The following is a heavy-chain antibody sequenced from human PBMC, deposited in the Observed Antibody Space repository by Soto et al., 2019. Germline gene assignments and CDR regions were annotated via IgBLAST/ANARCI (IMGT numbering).Heavy chain of an antibody. CDR2: ISISKGKT. D-gene: IGHD5-12*01. J-gene: IGHJ6*02. V-gene: IGHV1-18*01. Sequence: QVQLVQSGAEVKRPGASVKVSCKASGYTFTNYDVAWVRRAPGQGLQWMGWISISKGKTYYEQSFQGRVTMTTDTVKTTGYMEVRSLRSADTAVYYCARQGYIGNFGLDVWGQGTTVTVSS. CDR3: ARQGYIGNFGLDV. CDR1: GYTFTNYD.